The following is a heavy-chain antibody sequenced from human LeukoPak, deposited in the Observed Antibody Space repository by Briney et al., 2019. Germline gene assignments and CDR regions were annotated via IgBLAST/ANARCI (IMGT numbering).Heavy chain of an antibody. Sequence: SETLSLTCAVSGGSISSSNWWSWVRQPPGKGLEWIGEIYHSGSTNYNPSLKSRVTISVDKSKNQFSLKLSSVTAVDTAVYYCARDPGLEWSSFDYWGQGTLVTVSS. J-gene: IGHJ4*02. CDR3: ARDPGLEWSSFDY. V-gene: IGHV4-4*02. CDR1: GGSISSSNW. D-gene: IGHD3-3*01. CDR2: IYHSGST.